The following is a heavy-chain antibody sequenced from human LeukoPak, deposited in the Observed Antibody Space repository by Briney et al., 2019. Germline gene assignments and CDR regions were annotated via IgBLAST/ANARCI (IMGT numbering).Heavy chain of an antibody. D-gene: IGHD2-15*01. J-gene: IGHJ4*02. V-gene: IGHV3-7*01. Sequence: PGGSLRLSCAASGFTFSNYWMSWVRQAPGKGLEWVANIKQDGSEKYYVDSVKGRFTISRGNAKNSLYLQMNSLRAEDTAVYYCARDHGRYCSGGSCYFGGFFEYWGQGTLGTVSS. CDR3: ARDHGRYCSGGSCYFGGFFEY. CDR1: GFTFSNYW. CDR2: IKQDGSEK.